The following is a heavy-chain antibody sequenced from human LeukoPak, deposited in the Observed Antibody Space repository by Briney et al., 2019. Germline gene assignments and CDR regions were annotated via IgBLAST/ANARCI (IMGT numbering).Heavy chain of an antibody. D-gene: IGHD3-3*01. CDR1: GFTVSSNY. CDR3: ARGIGSQLRSGWFDP. J-gene: IGHJ5*02. Sequence: GGSLRLSCAASGFTVSSNYMSWVRQAPGKGLEWVSVIYSGGNTYYADSVEGRFTMSRDNSKNTLYLQMNSPRAEDTAVYYCARGIGSQLRSGWFDPWGQGTLVTISS. CDR2: IYSGGNT. V-gene: IGHV3-66*01.